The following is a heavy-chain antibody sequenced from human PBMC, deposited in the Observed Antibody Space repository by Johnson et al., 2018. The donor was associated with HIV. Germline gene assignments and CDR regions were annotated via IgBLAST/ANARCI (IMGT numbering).Heavy chain of an antibody. J-gene: IGHJ3*02. Sequence: EVQLVESGGGLVQPGRSLRLSCAASGFTFDDYAMHWVRQAPGKGLEWVSGISWNSGSIGYADSVKGRFTISRANAKNSLYMQMNSLRAEDTAVYYCARDVKVCAFDIWGQGTMVTVSS. CDR1: GFTFDDYA. V-gene: IGHV3-9*01. CDR2: ISWNSGSI. CDR3: ARDVKVCAFDI. D-gene: IGHD3-16*01.